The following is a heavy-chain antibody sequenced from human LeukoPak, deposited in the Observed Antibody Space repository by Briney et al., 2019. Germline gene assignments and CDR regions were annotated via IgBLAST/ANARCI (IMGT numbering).Heavy chain of an antibody. Sequence: PSETLSLTCAVYGGSFSGYYWSWIRQPPGKGLEWIWEINHSGSTNYNPSLKSRVTISVDTSKNQFSLKLSSVTAADTAVYYCARASYCSGGSCSYYYDYYMDVWGKGTTVTVSS. V-gene: IGHV4-34*01. J-gene: IGHJ6*03. CDR2: INHSGST. CDR3: ARASYCSGGSCSYYYDYYMDV. D-gene: IGHD2-15*01. CDR1: GGSFSGYY.